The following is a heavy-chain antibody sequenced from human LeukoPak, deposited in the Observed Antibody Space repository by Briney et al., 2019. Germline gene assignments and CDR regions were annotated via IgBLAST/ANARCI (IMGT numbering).Heavy chain of an antibody. Sequence: SETLSLTCTVSGGSISSYYWSWIGQPAGKGLEWIGRIYTSGSTNYNPSLKSRVTMSVDTSKNQFSLKLSSVTAADTAVYYCASDNYDPGAFDIWGQGTMVTVSS. J-gene: IGHJ3*02. D-gene: IGHD3-22*01. CDR1: GGSISSYY. CDR3: ASDNYDPGAFDI. CDR2: IYTSGST. V-gene: IGHV4-4*07.